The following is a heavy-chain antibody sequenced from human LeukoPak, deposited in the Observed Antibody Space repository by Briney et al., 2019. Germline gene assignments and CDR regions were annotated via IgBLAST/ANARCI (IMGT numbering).Heavy chain of an antibody. CDR2: IYYSGST. CDR1: GGSISSYY. V-gene: IGHV4-59*01. Sequence: PSETLSLTCTVSGGSISSYYWSWIRQPPGKGLEWIGYIYYSGSTNYNPSLKSRVTISVDTSKNQFSLKLSSVTAADTAVYYCARAVSHGSYMDVWGKGTTVTVSS. D-gene: IGHD3-10*01. J-gene: IGHJ6*03. CDR3: ARAVSHGSYMDV.